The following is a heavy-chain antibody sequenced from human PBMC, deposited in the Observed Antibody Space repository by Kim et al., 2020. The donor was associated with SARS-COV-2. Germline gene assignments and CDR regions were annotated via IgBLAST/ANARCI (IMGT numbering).Heavy chain of an antibody. CDR2: ISAYNGNT. Sequence: ASVKVSCKASGYTFTSYGISWVRQAPGQGLEWMGWISAYNGNTNYAQKLQGRVTMTTDTSTSTAYMELRSLRSDDTAVYYCARDPDSGSYRAAVDYWGQGTLVTVPS. V-gene: IGHV1-18*01. J-gene: IGHJ4*02. CDR3: ARDPDSGSYRAAVDY. CDR1: GYTFTSYG. D-gene: IGHD1-26*01.